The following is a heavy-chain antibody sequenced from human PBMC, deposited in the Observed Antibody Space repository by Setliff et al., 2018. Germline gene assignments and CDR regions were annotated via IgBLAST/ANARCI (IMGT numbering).Heavy chain of an antibody. CDR1: GYTFSNYG. CDR3: ARAPGTVVVPASRSAFDI. D-gene: IGHD2-2*01. J-gene: IGHJ3*02. Sequence: GASVKVSCKASGYTFSNYGISWVRQAPGQGPEWIGWISAYNGYIIYAQKLQGRVTMTTDTSTSTAYMEVRSLRSDDTAVYYCARAPGTVVVPASRSAFDIWGQGTMVTVSS. CDR2: ISAYNGYI. V-gene: IGHV1-18*01.